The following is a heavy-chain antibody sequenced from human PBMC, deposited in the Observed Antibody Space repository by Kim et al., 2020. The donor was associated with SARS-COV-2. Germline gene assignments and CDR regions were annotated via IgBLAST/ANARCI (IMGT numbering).Heavy chain of an antibody. D-gene: IGHD6-19*01. CDR2: AYYSGHT. V-gene: IGHV4-39*01. Sequence: SETLSLTCTVSGGSLSSSSYYWGWIRQPPGKGLEWIGTAYYSGHTYSNPSLKSRVTLSVDTSKNQFSLKLGSVTAAATAVYYCASHQMYSSGWSVAFYY. CDR3: ASHQMYSSGWSVAFYY. J-gene: IGHJ6*01. CDR1: GGSLSSSSYY.